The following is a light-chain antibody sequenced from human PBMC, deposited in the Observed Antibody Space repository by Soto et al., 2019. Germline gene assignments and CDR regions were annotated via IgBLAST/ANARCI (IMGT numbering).Light chain of an antibody. Sequence: EIVLTQSPGTLSLSPGERATLSCRASQSVSSSYLAWYQQKPGQAPSLLMYGASSRSTGIPDRLSGSGSGTDFTLTISMLEPEDVAEYYCEQYGSSPYTFGQGTKLEIK. CDR2: GAS. CDR3: EQYGSSPYT. J-gene: IGKJ2*01. V-gene: IGKV3-20*01. CDR1: QSVSSSY.